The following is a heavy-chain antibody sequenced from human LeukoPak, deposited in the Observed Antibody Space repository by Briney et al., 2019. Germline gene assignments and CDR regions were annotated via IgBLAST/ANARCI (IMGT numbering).Heavy chain of an antibody. J-gene: IGHJ4*02. Sequence: PGRSLRLSCAASGFTFSSYGMHWVRQAPGKGLEWVSLIVASSGSTFYADSVKGRFTISRDSSKNTLYLQMNSLRAEDMAVYYCAKGAYDYIEMGYFDYWGQGTLVTVSS. CDR1: GFTFSSYG. CDR3: AKGAYDYIEMGYFDY. V-gene: IGHV3-23*01. D-gene: IGHD5-12*01. CDR2: IVASSGST.